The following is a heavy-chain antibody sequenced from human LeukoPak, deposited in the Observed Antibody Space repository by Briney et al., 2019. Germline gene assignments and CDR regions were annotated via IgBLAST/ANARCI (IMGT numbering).Heavy chain of an antibody. CDR1: GGTFSSYA. V-gene: IGHV1-69*13. CDR3: ARAKSLRDMATSRGS. J-gene: IGHJ5*02. Sequence: SVKVSCKASGGTFSSYAISWVRQAPGQGLEWMGGIIPIFGTAKYAQRFQGRVTITADESTGTAYMELSSLRSEDTAVYYCARAKSLRDMATSRGSWGQGTLVTVSS. D-gene: IGHD5-24*01. CDR2: IIPIFGTA.